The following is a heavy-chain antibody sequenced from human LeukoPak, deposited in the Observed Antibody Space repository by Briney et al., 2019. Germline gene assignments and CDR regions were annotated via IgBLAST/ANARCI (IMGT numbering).Heavy chain of an antibody. CDR2: IYYSGST. CDR3: ASSTTLTTYAFDI. D-gene: IGHD4-11*01. J-gene: IGHJ3*02. CDR1: GASISNYY. Sequence: SETLSLTCTVSGASISNYYWSWIRQPPGKGLEWIGYIYYSGSTNYNPSLKSRLTISIDTSKNQFSLKQSSVTAADSAVYYCASSTTLTTYAFDIWGQGTVVTVSS. V-gene: IGHV4-59*01.